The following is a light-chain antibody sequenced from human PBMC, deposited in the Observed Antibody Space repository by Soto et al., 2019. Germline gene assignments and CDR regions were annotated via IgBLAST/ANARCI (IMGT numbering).Light chain of an antibody. CDR3: QQYGTSPLT. V-gene: IGKV3-20*01. CDR1: RSVGGTY. J-gene: IGKJ3*01. CDR2: GVS. Sequence: PGERATLSCRASRSVGGTYLAWYQQKPGQAPKLLMYGVSNRATGISDRFSGSGSGTDFTLTISRLEPEDFAVYYCQQYGTSPLTFGPGTKLDI.